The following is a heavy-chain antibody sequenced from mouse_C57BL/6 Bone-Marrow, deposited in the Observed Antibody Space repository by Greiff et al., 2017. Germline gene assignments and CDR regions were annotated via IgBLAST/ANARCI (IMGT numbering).Heavy chain of an antibody. J-gene: IGHJ1*03. V-gene: IGHV15-2*01. D-gene: IGHD2-1*01. CDR1: DSEVFPIAY. CDR3: AKIYYGNFGYFDV. Sequence: QVQLQESGSELRSPGSSVKLSCKDFDSEVFPIAYMSWVRQKPGHGFEWIGGILPSIGRTIYGEKFEDNATLDADTLSNTAYLGLNSLTSEDSAIYYCAKIYYGNFGYFDVWGTGTTVTVSS. CDR2: ILPSIGRT.